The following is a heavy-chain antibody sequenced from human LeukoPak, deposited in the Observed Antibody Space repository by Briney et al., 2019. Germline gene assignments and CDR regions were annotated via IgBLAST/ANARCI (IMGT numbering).Heavy chain of an antibody. CDR1: GYTFTSYG. V-gene: IGHV1-18*01. Sequence: ASVKVSCKASGYTFTSYGISWVRQAPGQGLEWMGWISAYNSNTNYAQKLQGRVTMTTDTSTSTAYMELRSLRSDDTAVYYCAREGNDYVWGSYRYTGGYYFDYWGQGTLVTVSS. J-gene: IGHJ4*02. CDR2: ISAYNSNT. D-gene: IGHD3-16*02. CDR3: AREGNDYVWGSYRYTGGYYFDY.